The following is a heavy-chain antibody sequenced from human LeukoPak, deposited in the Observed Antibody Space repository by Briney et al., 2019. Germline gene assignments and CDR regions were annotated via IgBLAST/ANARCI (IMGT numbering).Heavy chain of an antibody. CDR2: IYTSGST. D-gene: IGHD3-22*01. Sequence: PSETLSLTCTVSGGSISSGSYYWSWIRQPAGKGLEWIGRIYTSGSTNYNPSLKSRVTISVDKSKNQFSLKLSSVTSADTAVYYCARDRLGGYYDSSGPYYFDYWGQGTLVTVSS. CDR3: ARDRLGGYYDSSGPYYFDY. J-gene: IGHJ4*02. V-gene: IGHV4-61*02. CDR1: GGSISSGSYY.